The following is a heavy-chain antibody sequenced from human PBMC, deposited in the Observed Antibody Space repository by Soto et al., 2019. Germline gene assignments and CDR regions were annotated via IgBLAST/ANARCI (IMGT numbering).Heavy chain of an antibody. J-gene: IGHJ4*02. D-gene: IGHD1-26*01. CDR2: ILPIFGTA. CDR3: ARNLVRGGSYSMGMNYFDY. V-gene: IGHV1-69*13. CDR1: GGTLSSYA. Sequence: SVKVSCKASGGTLSSYAISWVRQAPGQGLEWMGGILPIFGTANYAQKFQGRVTITADESTSTAYMELSSLRSEDTAVYYCARNLVRGGSYSMGMNYFDYWGQGTMVTVYS.